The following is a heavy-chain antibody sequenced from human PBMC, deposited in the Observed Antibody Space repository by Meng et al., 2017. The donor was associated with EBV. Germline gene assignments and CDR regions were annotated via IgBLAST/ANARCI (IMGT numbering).Heavy chain of an antibody. V-gene: IGHV1-69*01. CDR2: FLPRLGAP. Sequence: QGKLVQSAAELKKPGSAVKVSCKTSGGPFRYYAISWVRQSPGQGLEWLGGFLPRLGAPNYAQKFHGRVKITADESTSTHYMDLSSLRSEDTAIYYCASESGRGYTPDYWGQGTLVTVSS. CDR3: ASESGRGYTPDY. D-gene: IGHD3-10*01. J-gene: IGHJ4*02. CDR1: GGPFRYYA.